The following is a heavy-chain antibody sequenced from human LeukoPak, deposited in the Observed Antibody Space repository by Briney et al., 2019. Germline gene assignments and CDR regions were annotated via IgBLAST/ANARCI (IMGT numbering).Heavy chain of an antibody. CDR3: ARTPGCRAHLGFGLLLDV. V-gene: IGHV1-2*02. J-gene: IGHJ6*04. CDR2: INPNSGGT. CDR1: GYTFTGYY. D-gene: IGHD3/OR15-3a*01. Sequence: GASVKVSCKASGYTFTGYYMHWVRQAPGQGLEWMGWINPNSGGTNYAQKFQGRVTMTRDTSISTAYMELSRLRSDDTAVYYCARTPGCRAHLGFGLLLDVWGKGTTVTVSS.